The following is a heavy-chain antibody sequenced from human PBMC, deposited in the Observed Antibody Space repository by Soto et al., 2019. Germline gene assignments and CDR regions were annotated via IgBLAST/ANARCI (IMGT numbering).Heavy chain of an antibody. J-gene: IGHJ4*02. CDR2: ISGSGGST. CDR1: GFTFSSYA. V-gene: IGHV3-23*01. CDR3: ARAATAYNYVY. Sequence: PGGSLRLSCAASGFTFSSYAMRWVRQAPVKGLEWVSAISGSGGSTYYADSVKGRFTISRDNSKNTLYLQMNSLRADDTAFYYCARAATAYNYVYWGQATLVTVSS. D-gene: IGHD2-21*02.